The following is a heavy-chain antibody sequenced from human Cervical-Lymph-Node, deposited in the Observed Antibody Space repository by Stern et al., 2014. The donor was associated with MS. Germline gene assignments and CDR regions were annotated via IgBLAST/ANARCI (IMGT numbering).Heavy chain of an antibody. CDR2: INPSTGAT. Sequence: QVQLVQSGAEVQMPGASVKVSCKASGYTFTGYHLHWVRQAPGQGLEWMWRINPSTGATEYAKKVQGRVTMTRNPSITTDYLEFSSLTSDDTAVYYCARVPTYYMVYFEYWGQGTLVTVSS. V-gene: IGHV1-2*06. D-gene: IGHD2-21*01. CDR1: GYTFTGYH. J-gene: IGHJ4*02. CDR3: ARVPTYYMVYFEY.